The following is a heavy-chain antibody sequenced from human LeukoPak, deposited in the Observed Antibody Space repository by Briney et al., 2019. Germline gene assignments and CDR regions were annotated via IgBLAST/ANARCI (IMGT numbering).Heavy chain of an antibody. V-gene: IGHV3-33*08. CDR1: GFTFSSYG. CDR2: IWYDGSNK. D-gene: IGHD3-10*01. CDR3: ARVPDYYGSGSSHYGMDV. Sequence: GGSLRLSCAASGFTFSSYGMHWVRQAPGKGLEWVAVIWYDGSNKYYADSVKGRFTISRDNSKNTLYLQMNSLRAEDTAVYYCARVPDYYGSGSSHYGMDVWGQGTTVTVSS. J-gene: IGHJ6*02.